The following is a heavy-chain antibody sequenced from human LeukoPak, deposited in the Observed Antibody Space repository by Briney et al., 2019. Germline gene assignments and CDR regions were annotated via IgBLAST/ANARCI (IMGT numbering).Heavy chain of an antibody. J-gene: IGHJ4*02. Sequence: GGSLRLSCAASGFTFSSYAMHWVRQAPGKGLEWVAVISYDGSNKYYADSVKGRFTISRDNSKNTLYLQMNSLRAEDTAVYYCARGENYWGQGTLVTVSS. CDR3: ARGENY. CDR2: ISYDGSNK. V-gene: IGHV3-30*14. CDR1: GFTFSSYA.